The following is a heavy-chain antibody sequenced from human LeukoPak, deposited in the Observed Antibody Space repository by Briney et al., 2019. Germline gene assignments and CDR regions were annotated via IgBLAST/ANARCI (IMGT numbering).Heavy chain of an antibody. Sequence: GGSLRLSCAASGFTFSSYSMNWVRQAPGKGLEWVSSISSSGSTIYYADSVKGRFTISRDNAKNSLYLQMNSLRAEDTAVYYCARVREYYYDSSGYYPDYWGQGTLVTVSS. CDR2: ISSSGSTI. CDR3: ARVREYYYDSSGYYPDY. D-gene: IGHD3-22*01. V-gene: IGHV3-48*04. CDR1: GFTFSSYS. J-gene: IGHJ4*02.